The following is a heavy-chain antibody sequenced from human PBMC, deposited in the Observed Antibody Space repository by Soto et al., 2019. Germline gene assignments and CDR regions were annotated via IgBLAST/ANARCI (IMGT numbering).Heavy chain of an antibody. CDR1: GGSINSYY. CDR2: IYTSGST. J-gene: IGHJ6*02. V-gene: IGHV4-4*07. Sequence: SETLSLTCTVSGGSINSYYWSWIRQPAGKGLEWLGRIYTSGSTNYSPSLKSRVTMSVDTSQSQISLKLSSVTAADTAVYYCARDSVGMDVWGQGTTVTVSS. CDR3: ARDSVGMDV.